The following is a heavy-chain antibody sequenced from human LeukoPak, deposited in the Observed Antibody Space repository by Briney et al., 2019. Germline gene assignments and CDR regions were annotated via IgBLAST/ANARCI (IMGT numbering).Heavy chain of an antibody. Sequence: SETLSLTCAVYGGSFSGYYWSWTRQPPGKGLEWIGEINHSGSTNYNPSLKSRVTISVDTSKNQFSLKLSSVTAADAAVYYCARDYDFWSGYYDYWGQGTLVTVPS. CDR2: INHSGST. CDR3: ARDYDFWSGYYDY. CDR1: GGSFSGYY. V-gene: IGHV4-34*01. D-gene: IGHD3-3*01. J-gene: IGHJ4*02.